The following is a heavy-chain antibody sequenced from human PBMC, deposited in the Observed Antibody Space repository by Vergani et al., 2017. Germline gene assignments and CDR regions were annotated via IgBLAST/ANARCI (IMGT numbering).Heavy chain of an antibody. CDR3: VKEKIDLGSYFFDS. J-gene: IGHJ4*01. D-gene: IGHD2/OR15-2a*01. Sequence: EVQLLESGGRLAQPGGSLRLSCEVSGPTISNYVLAWVRQAPGKGLEWVSTISSDGGSTYYADSVKGRFSISRDNSKNTVFLQMHSLRAEDTAIYYCVKEKIDLGSYFFDSWGHGILVTVSS. CDR2: ISSDGGST. V-gene: IGHV3-23*01. CDR1: GPTISNYV.